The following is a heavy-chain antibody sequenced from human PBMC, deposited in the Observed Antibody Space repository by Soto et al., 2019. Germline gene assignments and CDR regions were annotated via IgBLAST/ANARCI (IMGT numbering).Heavy chain of an antibody. CDR2: IIPIFGTA. CDR3: ATRSRGYSYGSFFDP. D-gene: IGHD5-18*01. V-gene: IGHV1-69*13. Sequence: SVKVSCKASGGTFSSYAISWVRQAPGQGLEWMGGIIPIFGTANYAQKFQGRVTITADESTSTAYMELSSLRSEDTAVYYCATRSRGYSYGSFFDPWGQGTLVTVSS. CDR1: GGTFSSYA. J-gene: IGHJ5*02.